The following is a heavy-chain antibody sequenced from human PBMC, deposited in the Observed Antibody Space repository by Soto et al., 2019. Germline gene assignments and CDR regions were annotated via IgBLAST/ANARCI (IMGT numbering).Heavy chain of an antibody. Sequence: SETLSLTCTVSGGSISSYSWSWIRQPPGKGLEWIGYIYYSGSTNYNPSLKSRVTMSVDTSKNQFSLKLTSVTAADTAVYYCARGALVIYYHQLLYIPYFDYWGQGTLVIVSS. V-gene: IGHV4-59*01. CDR2: IYYSGST. CDR3: ARGALVIYYHQLLYIPYFDY. J-gene: IGHJ4*02. D-gene: IGHD2-2*02. CDR1: GGSISSYS.